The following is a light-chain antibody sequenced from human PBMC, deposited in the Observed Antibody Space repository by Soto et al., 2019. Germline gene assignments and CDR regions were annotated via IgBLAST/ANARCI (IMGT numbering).Light chain of an antibody. CDR2: ANS. CDR3: QSYDSSLSGPWV. V-gene: IGLV1-40*01. CDR1: SSNIGAGYD. J-gene: IGLJ3*02. Sequence: QSVLTQPPSVSGAPGQRVTISCTGTSSNIGAGYDVHWYQQLPGTAPKLLIYANSNRPSGVPDRFSGSKSGTSASLAITGLQAEDEADYYCQSYDSSLSGPWVFGGGTKLTV.